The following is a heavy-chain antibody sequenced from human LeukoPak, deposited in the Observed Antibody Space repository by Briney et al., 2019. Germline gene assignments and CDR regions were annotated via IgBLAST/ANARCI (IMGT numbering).Heavy chain of an antibody. D-gene: IGHD2-2*01. CDR3: ARGPPDCSSTSCYAFDAFDI. CDR1: GGSISITSYY. J-gene: IGHJ3*02. Sequence: SETLSLTCTVSGGSISITSYYWGWIRQPPGKGLEWIGSMYSSGSTYYNPSLKSRVTIPVDTSKNQFSLKLSSVTAADTAVYYCARGPPDCSSTSCYAFDAFDIWGQGTMVTVSS. V-gene: IGHV4-39*07. CDR2: MYSSGST.